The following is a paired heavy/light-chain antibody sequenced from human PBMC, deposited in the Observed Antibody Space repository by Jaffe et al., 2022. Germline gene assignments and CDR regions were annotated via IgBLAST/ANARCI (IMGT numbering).Heavy chain of an antibody. CDR1: GFTFSTYS. V-gene: IGHV3-23*01. CDR2: IGGSGRRT. J-gene: IGHJ4*02. CDR3: AKEGFEGGYYFDY. Sequence: EVQLLESGGGLLQPGGSLRLSCAASGFTFSTYSMGWVRQAPGKGLEWVSTIGGSGRRTYYADSVKGRFTISRDKSKNTLYLQMNSLRAEDTAVYYCAKEGFEGGYYFDYWGQGTLVTVSS.
Light chain of an antibody. CDR3: QQRNNWPLT. Sequence: EIVLTQSPATLSLSPGERATLSCRASQSVSNSLAWYQQKPGQAPRLLIYGASNRATGIPARFSGSGSGTDFTLTISSLEPEDFAVYYCQQRNNWPLTFGGGTRVEIK. CDR2: GAS. J-gene: IGKJ4*01. V-gene: IGKV3-11*01. CDR1: QSVSNS.